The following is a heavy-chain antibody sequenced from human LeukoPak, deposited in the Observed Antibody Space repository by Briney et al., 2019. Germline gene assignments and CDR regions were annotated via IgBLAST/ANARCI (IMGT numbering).Heavy chain of an antibody. D-gene: IGHD3-22*01. CDR2: IWYDGSNI. CDR3: ARARNDYDSSGFSTLDY. CDR1: GFTFSSYG. J-gene: IGHJ4*02. V-gene: IGHV3-33*01. Sequence: HPGRSLRLSCAASGFTFSSYGMHWVRQAPGKGLDWVAVIWYDGSNIYHGDSVKGRFTVSRDNSKNTLYLQMNSLRAEDTAVCYCARARNDYDSSGFSTLDYWGQGTLVTVSS.